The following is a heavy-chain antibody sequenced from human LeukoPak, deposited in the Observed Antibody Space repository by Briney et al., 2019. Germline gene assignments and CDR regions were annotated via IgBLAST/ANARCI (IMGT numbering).Heavy chain of an antibody. J-gene: IGHJ4*02. CDR3: ARADRKIVVVTAFDY. CDR2: TNPNSGGT. V-gene: IGHV1-2*02. D-gene: IGHD2-21*02. CDR1: GYTFTGYY. Sequence: ASVKVSCKASGYTFTGYYMHWVRQAPGQGLEWIGWTNPNSGGTNYAQKFQGRVTMTRDTSISTAYMELSRLRSDDTAVYYCARADRKIVVVTAFDYWGQGTLVTVSS.